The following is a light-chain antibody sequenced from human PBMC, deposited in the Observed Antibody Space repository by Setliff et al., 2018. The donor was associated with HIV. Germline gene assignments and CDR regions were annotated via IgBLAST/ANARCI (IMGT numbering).Light chain of an antibody. CDR3: TSYTGGNTRV. CDR2: NVN. J-gene: IGLJ1*01. CDR1: SSDIGGYNH. Sequence: QSALTQPASVSGSPGQTITISCTGTSSDIGGYNHVSWYQQHPGEAPRLIIYNVNNRPSGVSSRFSGSKSGNTASLSISELRAEDETDYYCTSYTGGNTRVFGTGTKV. V-gene: IGLV2-14*03.